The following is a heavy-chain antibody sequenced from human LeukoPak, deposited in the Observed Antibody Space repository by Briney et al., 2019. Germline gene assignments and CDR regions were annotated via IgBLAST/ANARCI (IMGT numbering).Heavy chain of an antibody. CDR2: IYPGDSDT. CDR1: GYSFTSYW. CDR3: ASTLGPGNYYYYMDV. Sequence: GESLKISCKGSGYSFTSYWIGWVRQMPGKGLEWMGIIYPGDSDTRYSPSFQGQVTISADKSISTAYLQWSSLKASDTAMYYCASTLGPGNYYYYMDVWGKGTTVTVSS. D-gene: IGHD3-16*01. V-gene: IGHV5-51*01. J-gene: IGHJ6*03.